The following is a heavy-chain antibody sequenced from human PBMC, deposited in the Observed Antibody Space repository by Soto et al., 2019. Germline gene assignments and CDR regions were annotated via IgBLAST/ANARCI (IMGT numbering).Heavy chain of an antibody. Sequence: VQLVESGGGVVQPGRSLRLSCAASEFTFSDYAMHWVRQAPGKGLEWVAVVSHDGRNTHYADSVKGRFTISRDSSKNTVSLEMTSLRAEDPAVYYCAKGGRQWLVTSDFNYWGQGALVTVSS. D-gene: IGHD6-19*01. CDR2: VSHDGRNT. CDR3: AKGGRQWLVTSDFNY. J-gene: IGHJ4*02. V-gene: IGHV3-30*18. CDR1: EFTFSDYA.